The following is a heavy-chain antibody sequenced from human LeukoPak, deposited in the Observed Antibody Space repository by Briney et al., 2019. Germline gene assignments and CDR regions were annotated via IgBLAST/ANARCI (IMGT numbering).Heavy chain of an antibody. V-gene: IGHV1-69*17. CDR1: AGTFTIYA. J-gene: IGHJ6*02. D-gene: IGHD5-24*01. CDR3: ARVEMATTKYYYGMDV. CDR2: IIPIFGIA. Sequence: GSAVTVCFTASAGTFTIYAISLVRHAQGQGNEWMGGIIPIFGIANYAQKFQGRVTITADKSTSTAYMELSSLRSEDTAVYYCARVEMATTKYYYGMDVWGQGTTVTVSS.